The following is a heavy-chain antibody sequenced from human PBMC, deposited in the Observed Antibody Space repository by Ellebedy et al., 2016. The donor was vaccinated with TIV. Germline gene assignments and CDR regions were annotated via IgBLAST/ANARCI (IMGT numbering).Heavy chain of an antibody. CDR1: GFTFSSYA. D-gene: IGHD3-10*01. CDR3: SGSYVY. Sequence: GESLKISCSASGFTFSSYAMHWVRQAPGKGLEYVSAISSNGGSTYYADSVKGRFTISRDNSKNTLYLQMNSLRAEDTAVYYCSGSYVYWGQGTLVTVSS. CDR2: ISSNGGST. V-gene: IGHV3-64*04. J-gene: IGHJ4*02.